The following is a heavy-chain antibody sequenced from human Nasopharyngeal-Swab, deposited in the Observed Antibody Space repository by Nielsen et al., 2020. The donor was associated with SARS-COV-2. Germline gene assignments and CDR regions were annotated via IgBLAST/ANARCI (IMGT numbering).Heavy chain of an antibody. Sequence: GESLKISCKASGYTFTGYYMHWVRQAPGQGLEWMGRINPNSGGTNYAQKFQGRVTMTRDTSISTAYMELSRLRSDDTAVYYCARDRKRGTAMVDYWGQGTLVTVSS. V-gene: IGHV1-2*06. CDR3: ARDRKRGTAMVDY. D-gene: IGHD5-18*01. CDR1: GYTFTGYY. J-gene: IGHJ4*02. CDR2: INPNSGGT.